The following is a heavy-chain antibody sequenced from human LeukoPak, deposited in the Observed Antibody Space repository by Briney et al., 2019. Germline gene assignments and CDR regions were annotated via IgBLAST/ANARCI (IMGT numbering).Heavy chain of an antibody. J-gene: IGHJ4*02. CDR3: ARVKYYYDNSGYLDH. Sequence: ASVKVSCKAYGYTFNIYGISWVRQAPGQGLEWMGWISAYNGNTNYAQKFQGRVTMTTDPSTSTAYMELGSLTSDDTALYYCARVKYYYDNSGYLDHWGQGTLVTVSS. CDR1: GYTFNIYG. CDR2: ISAYNGNT. V-gene: IGHV1-18*01. D-gene: IGHD3-22*01.